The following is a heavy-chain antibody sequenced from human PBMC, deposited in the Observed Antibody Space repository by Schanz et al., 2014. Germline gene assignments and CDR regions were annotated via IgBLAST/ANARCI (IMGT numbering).Heavy chain of an antibody. Sequence: QVQLQQWGAGLLKPSETLSLTCAVYGGSFSDYYWSWIRQPPGKGLEWIGYIYHSGSTYYNPSLKSRVTISVDRSKNQFSLILNSVTAADTAVYYCARSPGDFPGWFDSWGQGTLVTVSS. CDR1: GGSFSDYY. CDR3: ARSPGDFPGWFDS. J-gene: IGHJ5*01. V-gene: IGHV4-34*01. D-gene: IGHD4-17*01. CDR2: IYHSGST.